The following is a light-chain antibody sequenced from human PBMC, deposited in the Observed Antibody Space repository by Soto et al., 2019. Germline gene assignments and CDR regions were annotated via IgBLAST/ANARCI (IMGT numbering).Light chain of an antibody. Sequence: EIALTQSPGTLSLSPGERANISWRASQSVSSSYLAWYQQKPGQAPRLIIYGASNRATGIPDRFSGSGSGTDFTLTISSLEPEDFAMYYCQQYGSSPPVTFGGGTKVDIK. V-gene: IGKV3-20*01. CDR1: QSVSSSY. J-gene: IGKJ4*01. CDR3: QQYGSSPPVT. CDR2: GAS.